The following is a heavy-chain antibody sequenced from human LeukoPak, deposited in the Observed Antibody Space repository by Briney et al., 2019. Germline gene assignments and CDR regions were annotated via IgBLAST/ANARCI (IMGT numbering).Heavy chain of an antibody. CDR3: ARQLPLNRRDGSNSGFDY. CDR1: GGSISSGNYY. V-gene: IGHV4-61*02. D-gene: IGHD5-24*01. J-gene: IGHJ4*02. CDR2: IYTSGST. Sequence: SQTLSLTCTVSGGSISSGNYYWSWIRQPAGKGLECIGRIYTSGSTDYNPSLKSRVTISVGTSKNQFSLKLSSVTAADTAVYYCARQLPLNRRDGSNSGFDYWGQGTLVTVPS.